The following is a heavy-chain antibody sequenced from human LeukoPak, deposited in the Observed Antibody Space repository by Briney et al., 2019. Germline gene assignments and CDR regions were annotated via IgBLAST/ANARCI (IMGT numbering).Heavy chain of an antibody. D-gene: IGHD6-6*01. CDR1: GYSFTSYW. CDR2: INPGDSDT. CDR3: ARQRFPRRSDAFDI. Sequence: GESLKISCKGSGYSFTSYWIGWVGQMPGKGLEWMGIINPGDSDTRYSPSFRGQVTISADKSISTAYLQWSSLKASDTAMYYCARQRFPRRSDAFDIWGQGTMVTVSS. V-gene: IGHV5-51*01. J-gene: IGHJ3*02.